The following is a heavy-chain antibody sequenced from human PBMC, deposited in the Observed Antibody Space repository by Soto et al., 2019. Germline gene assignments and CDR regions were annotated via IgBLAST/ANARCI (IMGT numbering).Heavy chain of an antibody. Sequence: GGSLRLSCAASGFTFSSYSMNWVRQAPGKGLVWVSRINSDGSSTSYADSVKGRFTISRDNAKNTLYLQMNSLRAEDTAVYYCARDHGTVVTSYFDYWGQGTLVTVSS. CDR1: GFTFSSYS. CDR2: INSDGSST. CDR3: ARDHGTVVTSYFDY. V-gene: IGHV3-74*01. D-gene: IGHD2-21*02. J-gene: IGHJ4*02.